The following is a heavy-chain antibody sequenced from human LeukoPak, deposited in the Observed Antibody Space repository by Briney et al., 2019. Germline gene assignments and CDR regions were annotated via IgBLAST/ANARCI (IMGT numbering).Heavy chain of an antibody. CDR2: ISGSGGST. Sequence: GGSLRLSCAASGFTFSSYAMSWVRQAPGKGLEWVSAISGSGGSTYYADSVKGRFTISRDNSKNTLYLQMNSLRAEDTAVYYCAKDVLKHGSGRDAFDIWGQGTMVTVSS. D-gene: IGHD3-10*01. CDR1: GFTFSSYA. CDR3: AKDVLKHGSGRDAFDI. V-gene: IGHV3-23*01. J-gene: IGHJ3*02.